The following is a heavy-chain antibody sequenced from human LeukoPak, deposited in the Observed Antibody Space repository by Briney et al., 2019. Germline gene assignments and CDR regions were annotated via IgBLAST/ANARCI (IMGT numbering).Heavy chain of an antibody. CDR2: ISYDGSNK. CDR3: AGVVPAAHEY. D-gene: IGHD2-2*01. Sequence: GGSLRLSCEASGFTFNNYGMHWVRQAPGKGLEWVTIISYDGSNKYYADSVKGRFTISRDNSKNTLYLQMNSLRAEDTAVYYCAGVVPAAHEYWGQGTLVTVSS. J-gene: IGHJ4*02. V-gene: IGHV3-30*03. CDR1: GFTFNNYG.